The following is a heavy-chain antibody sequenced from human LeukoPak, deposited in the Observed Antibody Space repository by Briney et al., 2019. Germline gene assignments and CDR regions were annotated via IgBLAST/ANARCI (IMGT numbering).Heavy chain of an antibody. CDR3: AKLADFWSGYYSSFYSYYMDV. CDR1: GFTFRSYA. J-gene: IGHJ6*03. CDR2: IGGSGSSA. V-gene: IGHV3-23*01. D-gene: IGHD3-3*01. Sequence: GSLRLSCVGTGFTFRSYAMTWIRQAPAKGLEWVADIGGSGSSAFYADSVKGRFTISRDNAKSTLSVEMHSLSVADTAVYFCAKLADFWSGYYSSFYSYYMDVWGKGTAVTVSS.